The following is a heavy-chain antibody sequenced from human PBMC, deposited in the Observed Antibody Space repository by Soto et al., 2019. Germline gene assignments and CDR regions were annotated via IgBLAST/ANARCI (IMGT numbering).Heavy chain of an antibody. CDR2: MNPNSGNT. CDR1: GYTFTSYD. Sequence: ASVKVSCKASGYTFTSYDINWVRQATGQGLEWMGWMNPNSGNTGYAQKFQGRVTMTRNTSISTAYMELSSLRSEDTAVYYCARTPRYCSSTSCAYYYYYMDVWGKGTTVTVSS. D-gene: IGHD2-2*01. CDR3: ARTPRYCSSTSCAYYYYYMDV. J-gene: IGHJ6*03. V-gene: IGHV1-8*01.